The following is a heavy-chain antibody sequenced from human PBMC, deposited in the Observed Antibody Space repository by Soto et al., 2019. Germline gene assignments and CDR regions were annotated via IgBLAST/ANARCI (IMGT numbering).Heavy chain of an antibody. D-gene: IGHD5-12*01. J-gene: IGHJ4*02. V-gene: IGHV3-11*01. CDR2: ISSSGSTI. CDR1: GFTFSDYY. CDR3: AVEREYSGYDPGALDY. Sequence: GGSLRLSCAASGFTFSDYYMSWIRQAPGKGLEWVSYISSSGSTIYYADSVKGRFTISRDNAKNSLYLQMNSLRAEDTAVYYCAVEREYSGYDPGALDYWGQGTLVTVSS.